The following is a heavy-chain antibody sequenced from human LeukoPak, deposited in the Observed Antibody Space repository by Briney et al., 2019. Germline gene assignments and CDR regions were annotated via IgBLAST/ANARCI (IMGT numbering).Heavy chain of an antibody. V-gene: IGHV4-39*01. CDR3: ARQMELLNWFEP. J-gene: IGHJ5*02. Sequence: SETLTLPCTVSGGSINSSSYYWGWIRQPPGKGLEWIGGEYYSGSLYHNPSRKSRVPKSVDTSNYQFSLKLSSNTAADTAVYYCARQMELLNWFEPWAQRTLVTASS. CDR1: GGSINSSSYY. D-gene: IGHD1-26*01. CDR2: EYYSGSL.